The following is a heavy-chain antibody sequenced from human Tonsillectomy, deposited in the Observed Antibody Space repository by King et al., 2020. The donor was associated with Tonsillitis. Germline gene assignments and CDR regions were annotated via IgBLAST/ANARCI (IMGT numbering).Heavy chain of an antibody. CDR1: GFTFSDYY. J-gene: IGHJ4*02. V-gene: IGHV3-11*01. D-gene: IGHD2-21*02. CDR3: ARGEITGHHGWGLAS. Sequence: VQLVESGGGLVKPGGSLRLSCAASGFTFSDYYMSWIRQAPGKGLEWVSYISYTSSIIYYADSVKGRFTISRDNAKNSVYLQMNSLRAEDTAVYFCARGEITGHHGWGLASWGQGTLVTVSS. CDR2: ISYTSSII.